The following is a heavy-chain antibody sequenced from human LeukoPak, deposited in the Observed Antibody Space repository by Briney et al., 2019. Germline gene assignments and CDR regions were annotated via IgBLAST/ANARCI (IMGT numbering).Heavy chain of an antibody. CDR2: ISSSSSYI. V-gene: IGHV3-21*01. Sequence: PGGSLRLSCAASGFTFSSYSMSWVRQAPGKGLEWVSSISSSSSYIYYADSVRGRFTISRDNAKNSLYLQMNSLRAEDTAVYYCARGDTAMVSYYYYYGMDVWGQGTTVTVSS. CDR3: ARGDTAMVSYYYYYGMDV. D-gene: IGHD5-18*01. J-gene: IGHJ6*02. CDR1: GFTFSSYS.